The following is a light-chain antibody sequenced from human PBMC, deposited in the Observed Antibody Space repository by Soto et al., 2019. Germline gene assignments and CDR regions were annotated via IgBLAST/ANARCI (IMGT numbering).Light chain of an antibody. CDR2: EVS. V-gene: IGLV2-14*01. Sequence: QSVLTQPASVSGSPGQSITISCAGTSSDVGGYNYVSWYQQHPGKAPKLMIYEVSNRPSGVSNRLSGSKSGNTASLTISGLQAEDEADYYCSSYTSSSTPYVFGTGTKVTVL. CDR1: SSDVGGYNY. CDR3: SSYTSSSTPYV. J-gene: IGLJ1*01.